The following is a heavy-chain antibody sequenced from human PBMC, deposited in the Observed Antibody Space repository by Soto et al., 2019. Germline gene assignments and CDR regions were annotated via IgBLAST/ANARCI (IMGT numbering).Heavy chain of an antibody. Sequence: QVQLVQSGAEVKKPGSSVKVSCKASGGTFSSYAINWVRQAPGQGLEWMGGIIPIFGTANYAQKFQGRVTITADEYTRTVYTELSSMSSEDTTVYYCARGSGGSSYYYYGMDVWGRGTTVTVSS. V-gene: IGHV1-69*12. J-gene: IGHJ6*02. CDR2: IIPIFGTA. CDR1: GGTFSSYA. CDR3: ARGSGGSSYYYYGMDV. D-gene: IGHD2-15*01.